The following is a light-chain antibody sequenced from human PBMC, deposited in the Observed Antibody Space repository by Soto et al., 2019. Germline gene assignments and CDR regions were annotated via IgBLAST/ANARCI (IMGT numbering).Light chain of an antibody. Sequence: DIQMTQSPSSLSASVGDRVTVTCRTSQSINNHLNWYQQKPGRAPKLLINDASTLESGVPSRFSGSGSETEFTLTISRLQPDDFATYFCHSRAFGQGTRLEIK. CDR3: HSRA. J-gene: IGKJ5*01. CDR2: DAS. CDR1: QSINNH. V-gene: IGKV1-39*01.